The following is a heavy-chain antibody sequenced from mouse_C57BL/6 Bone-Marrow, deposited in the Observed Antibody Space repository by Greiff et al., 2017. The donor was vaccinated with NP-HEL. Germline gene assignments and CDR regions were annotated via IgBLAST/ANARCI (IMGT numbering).Heavy chain of an antibody. CDR2: ISDGGSYT. V-gene: IGHV5-4*03. J-gene: IGHJ3*01. CDR3: APHFDYGSSPFAY. CDR1: GFTFSSYA. Sequence: EVKLVESGGGLVKPGGSLKLSCAASGFTFSSYAMSWVRQTPEKRLEWVATISDGGSYTYYPDNVKGRFTISRDNANNNLYRQMSHLKSEDTAMYYCAPHFDYGSSPFAYWGQGTLVTVSA. D-gene: IGHD1-1*01.